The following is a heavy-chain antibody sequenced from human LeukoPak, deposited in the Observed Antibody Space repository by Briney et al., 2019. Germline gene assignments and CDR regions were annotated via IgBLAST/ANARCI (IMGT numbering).Heavy chain of an antibody. Sequence: ASVKVSCKASGYTFTGYYMHWVRQAPGQGLEWMGWINPNSGGTNYAQKFQGRVTMTRDTSISTAYMELSRLRSDDTAVYYCARRYSSHHVAFDIWGQGTMVTVSS. CDR1: GYTFTGYY. CDR3: ARRYSSHHVAFDI. CDR2: INPNSGGT. V-gene: IGHV1-2*02. J-gene: IGHJ3*02. D-gene: IGHD3-9*01.